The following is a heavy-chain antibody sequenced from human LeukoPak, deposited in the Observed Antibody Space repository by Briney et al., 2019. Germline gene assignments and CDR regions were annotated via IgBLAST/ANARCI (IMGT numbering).Heavy chain of an antibody. CDR3: ARGVGSSSWSYYYYYMDV. D-gene: IGHD6-13*01. J-gene: IGHJ6*03. CDR2: IYYSGST. CDR1: GASISSYY. Sequence: SETLSLTCTVSGASISSYYWSWIRQPPGKGLEWIGYIYYSGSTNYNPSLKSRVTISVDTSKNQFSLKLSSVTAADTAVYYCARGVGSSSWSYYYYYMDVWGKGTTVTISS. V-gene: IGHV4-59*01.